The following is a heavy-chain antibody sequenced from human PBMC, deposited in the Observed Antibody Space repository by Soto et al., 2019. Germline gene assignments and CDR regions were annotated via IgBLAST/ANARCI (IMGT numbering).Heavy chain of an antibody. CDR1: GYTFTSYA. CDR2: INAGNGNT. D-gene: IGHD6-19*01. Sequence: QVQLVQSGAEVKKPGASVKVSCKASGYTFTSYAIHWVRQAPGQRLEWMGWINAGNGNTKYSQKLQDRVTITRDPSTSTAYMELSSLRSEDTAVYYCARDLGGWPDYWGQGTLVTVSS. J-gene: IGHJ4*02. V-gene: IGHV1-3*01. CDR3: ARDLGGWPDY.